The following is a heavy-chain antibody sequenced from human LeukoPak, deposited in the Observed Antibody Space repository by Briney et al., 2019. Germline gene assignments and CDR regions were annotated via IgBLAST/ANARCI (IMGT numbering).Heavy chain of an antibody. CDR3: ARGPYYYGSGSRNWFDP. V-gene: IGHV4-59*01. D-gene: IGHD3-10*01. Sequence: SETLSLTCTVSGGSISRYYWSWIRQPPGKGLEWIGYIYYSGSTNYNPSLKSRVTISVDTSKNQFSLKLSSVTAADTAVYYCARGPYYYGSGSRNWFDPWGQGTLVTVSS. J-gene: IGHJ5*02. CDR1: GGSISRYY. CDR2: IYYSGST.